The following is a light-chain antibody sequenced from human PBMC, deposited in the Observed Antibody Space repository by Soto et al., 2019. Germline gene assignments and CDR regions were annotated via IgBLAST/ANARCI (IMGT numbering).Light chain of an antibody. CDR3: QKYNSAPHT. CDR1: QGISNY. V-gene: IGKV1-27*01. J-gene: IGKJ2*01. CDR2: AAP. Sequence: DIQMTQSPSSLSASVGDRVTITCRASQGISNYLAWYQQKPGKVPKLLIYAAPTLQSGVPSRFSDSGSGTDFTLTISSLQPEDVATYYCQKYNSAPHTFGQGTKLEIK.